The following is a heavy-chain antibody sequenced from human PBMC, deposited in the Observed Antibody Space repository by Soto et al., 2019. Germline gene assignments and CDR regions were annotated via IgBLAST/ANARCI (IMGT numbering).Heavy chain of an antibody. CDR3: ARDSGGSGYEFDY. CDR2: IWFDGGNE. D-gene: IGHD3-22*01. V-gene: IGHV3-33*01. CDR1: GFPFSAYG. J-gene: IGHJ4*02. Sequence: HPGGSLRLSCAASGFPFSAYGMHWVRQAPGKGPQWVAVIWFDGGNEYYADSVRGRFTISRDNSKNTLYLQMNSLTDEDTAVYYCARDSGGSGYEFDYWGQGTLVTVSS.